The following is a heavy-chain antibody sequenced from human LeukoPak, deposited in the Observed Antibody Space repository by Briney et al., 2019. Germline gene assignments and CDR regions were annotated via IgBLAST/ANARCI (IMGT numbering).Heavy chain of an antibody. D-gene: IGHD6-6*01. CDR1: GGCIRSDIYY. V-gene: IGHV4-31*03. Sequence: SETLSLTCTVSGGCIRSDIYYWSWIRQHPGKGLEWIGYIHHSGSTFYNPSLKSRITISVDTSKYQFSLRLRSVTAADTAVYYCGSLATPGLYFDYWGLGTLVTVSS. J-gene: IGHJ4*02. CDR2: IHHSGST. CDR3: GSLATPGLYFDY.